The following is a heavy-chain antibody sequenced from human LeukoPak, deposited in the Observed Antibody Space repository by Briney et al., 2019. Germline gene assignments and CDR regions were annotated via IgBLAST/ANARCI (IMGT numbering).Heavy chain of an antibody. V-gene: IGHV1-69*13. CDR3: ARGGGGMGATPFDY. D-gene: IGHD1-26*01. Sequence: ASVKVSCKASGGTFSSYAISWVRQAPAQGLEWMGGIIPIFGTANYAQKFQGRVTITADESTSTAYMELSSLRSEDTAVYCCARGGGGMGATPFDYWGQGTLVTVSS. CDR2: IIPIFGTA. CDR1: GGTFSSYA. J-gene: IGHJ4*02.